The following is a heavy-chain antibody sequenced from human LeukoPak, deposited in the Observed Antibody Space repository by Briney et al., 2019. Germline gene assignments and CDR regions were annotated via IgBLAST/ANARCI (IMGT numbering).Heavy chain of an antibody. CDR3: AKDLLFPTFGSDS. Sequence: PGGSLRLSCAASGFTFSTYAMSWVRQAPGKGLEWVSAISAAGGSAYYADSVKGRFTVSRDNSKNTLYLQMNSLRAEDTALYYCAKDLLFPTFGSDSCGQGTLVTVSS. D-gene: IGHD2-21*02. CDR1: GFTFSTYA. J-gene: IGHJ4*02. V-gene: IGHV3-23*01. CDR2: ISAAGGSA.